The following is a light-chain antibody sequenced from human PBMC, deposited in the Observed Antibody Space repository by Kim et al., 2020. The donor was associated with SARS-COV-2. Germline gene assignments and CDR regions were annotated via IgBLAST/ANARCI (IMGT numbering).Light chain of an antibody. CDR3: MQGTRWPWT. CDR2: KVS. J-gene: IGKJ1*01. Sequence: DVVMTQSPLSLPVTLGQPASISCRSSQSLVHSDGNTYLNWFQQRPGQSPRRLIYKVSNRDSGVPDRFSGSGSGTDFTLKISTVEAEDVGFYYCMQGTRWPWTFGQGTKVDIK. V-gene: IGKV2-30*02. CDR1: QSLVHSDGNTY.